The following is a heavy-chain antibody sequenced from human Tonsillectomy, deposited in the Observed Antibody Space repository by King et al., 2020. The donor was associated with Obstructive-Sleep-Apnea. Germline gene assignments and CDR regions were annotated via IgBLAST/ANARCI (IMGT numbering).Heavy chain of an antibody. Sequence: VQLQQWGAGLLKPSETLSLTCAVYGGSFSGYYWSWIRQPPGKGLEWIGEINHSGSTHYNPSLKSRVTISVDTSKNQFSLKLRSVTAADTAVYYCARGYCSGGSCRYFDYWGQGTLVTVSS. D-gene: IGHD2-15*01. J-gene: IGHJ4*02. CDR2: INHSGST. V-gene: IGHV4-34*01. CDR1: GGSFSGYY. CDR3: ARGYCSGGSCRYFDY.